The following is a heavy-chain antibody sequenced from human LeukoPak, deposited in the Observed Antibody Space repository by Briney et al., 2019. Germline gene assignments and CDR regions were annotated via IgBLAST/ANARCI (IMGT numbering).Heavy chain of an antibody. D-gene: IGHD6-19*01. CDR1: GFTFSTYS. J-gene: IGHJ4*02. V-gene: IGHV3-23*01. CDR3: AKDVVPDSGWDLDH. CDR2: INGSGERT. Sequence: GGSLRLSCAASGFTFSTYSMTWVRQAPGKGLEWVSSINGSGERTFYADSVRGRFTVSRDNSKNTLYLEMNSLRAEDTAVYFCAKDVVPDSGWDLDHWGQGTLVTVSS.